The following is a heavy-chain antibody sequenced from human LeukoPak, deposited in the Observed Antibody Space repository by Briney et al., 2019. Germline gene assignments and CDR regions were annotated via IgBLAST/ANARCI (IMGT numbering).Heavy chain of an antibody. D-gene: IGHD3-10*01. CDR2: VFTSGNT. Sequence: PSETLSLTCTVSGDSIRGNYYWNWIRQPAGQGLEWIGRVFTSGNTNYNPSLESRVTIPLDTSKDRFSPKLSSVTAADTAFYYCARESATSGSSDWGQGTLVTVSS. V-gene: IGHV4-4*07. CDR3: ARESATSGSSD. J-gene: IGHJ4*02. CDR1: GDSIRGNYY.